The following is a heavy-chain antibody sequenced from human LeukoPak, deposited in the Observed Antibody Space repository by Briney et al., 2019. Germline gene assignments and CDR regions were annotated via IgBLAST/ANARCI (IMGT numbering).Heavy chain of an antibody. Sequence: GASVKVSCKASGGTFSSYAISWVRQAPGQGLEWMGRIIPIFGIANYAQKFQGRVTITADKSTSTAYMELRSLRSEDTAVYYCARGDCSSTSCLDMLFDYWGQGTLVTVSS. D-gene: IGHD2-2*01. V-gene: IGHV1-69*04. J-gene: IGHJ4*02. CDR3: ARGDCSSTSCLDMLFDY. CDR1: GGTFSSYA. CDR2: IIPIFGIA.